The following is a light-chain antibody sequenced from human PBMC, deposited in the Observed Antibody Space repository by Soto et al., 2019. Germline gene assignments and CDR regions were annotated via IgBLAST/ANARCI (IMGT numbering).Light chain of an antibody. J-gene: IGKJ1*01. CDR3: QQSFSTPRT. CDR2: GAS. Sequence: DIQMTQSPSTLSASVGDRVTITCRASQSISRYLNWYQQKPGKAPKLLIYGASSLQSGVPSRFSGSGSGTDFTLTISSLQPEDFGTYYCQQSFSTPRTFGQGTKVDIK. V-gene: IGKV1-39*01. CDR1: QSISRY.